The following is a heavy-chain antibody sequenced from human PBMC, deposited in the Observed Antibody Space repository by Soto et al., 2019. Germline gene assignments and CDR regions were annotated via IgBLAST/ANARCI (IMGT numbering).Heavy chain of an antibody. Sequence: QVQLVESGGGVVQPGRSLRLSCAASGFTFSSYGMHWVRQAPGKGLEWVAVISYDGSNKYYADSVKGRFTISRDNSKSTLYLQMNSLRAEDTAVYYCAKDGSYYFDYWGQGTLVTVSS. J-gene: IGHJ4*02. CDR1: GFTFSSYG. CDR2: ISYDGSNK. V-gene: IGHV3-30*18. CDR3: AKDGSYYFDY. D-gene: IGHD3-10*01.